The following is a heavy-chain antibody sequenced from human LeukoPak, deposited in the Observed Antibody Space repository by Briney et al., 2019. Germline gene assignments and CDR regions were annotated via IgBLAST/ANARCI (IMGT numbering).Heavy chain of an antibody. CDR3: ARARAWDYYMDV. V-gene: IGHV4-34*01. J-gene: IGHJ6*03. D-gene: IGHD7-27*01. CDR1: GGSFSGYY. Sequence: PSETLSLTCAVYGGSFSGYYWSWIRQPPGKGLEWIGEINHSGSTNYNPSLKSRVTISVDTSKNQFSLKLSSVTAADTAVYYCARARAWDYYMDVWDKGTTVTVSS. CDR2: INHSGST.